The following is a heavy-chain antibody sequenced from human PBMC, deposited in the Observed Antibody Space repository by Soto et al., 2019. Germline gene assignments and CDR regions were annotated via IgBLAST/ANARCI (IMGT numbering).Heavy chain of an antibody. Sequence: QVQLVQSGAEEKKPGASVKVSCKASGYTFTSYAMHWVRQAPGQRLEWMGWINAGNGNTTYSQKFQGRVTITRATSASTAYMELSSLRAEDTAVYYCARSIVVVTALDYWGQGTLVTVSS. CDR2: INAGNGNT. D-gene: IGHD2-21*02. CDR3: ARSIVVVTALDY. J-gene: IGHJ4*02. V-gene: IGHV1-3*05. CDR1: GYTFTSYA.